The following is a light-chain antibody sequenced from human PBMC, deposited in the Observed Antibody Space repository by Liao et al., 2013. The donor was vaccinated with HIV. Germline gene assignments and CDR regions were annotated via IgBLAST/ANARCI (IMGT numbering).Light chain of an antibody. CDR3: QVWDNRLDVV. CDR1: KLGDKY. V-gene: IGLV3-1*01. J-gene: IGLJ2*01. Sequence: SYELTQPPSVSVSPGQTASITCSGDKLGDKYACWYQQKPGQSPVLVIYQDSKRPSGIPERFSGSNSGNTATLAISGTQAMDEADYYCQVWDNRLDVVFGGGTRLTVL. CDR2: QDS.